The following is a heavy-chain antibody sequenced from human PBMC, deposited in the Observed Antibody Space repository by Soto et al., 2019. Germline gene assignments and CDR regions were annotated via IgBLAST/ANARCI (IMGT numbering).Heavy chain of an antibody. Sequence: QVQLQQWGAGLLKPSETLSLTCAVYGGSFSGYQWSWIRQTPGKGLEWIGEINDSGNINYNPSLKRRVTTLLDTPKTQISLQLSSVTAADSAVYYCARGLILWFGELSRRGGYYYYMDVWGKGTTVTVSS. CDR2: INDSGNI. D-gene: IGHD3-10*01. J-gene: IGHJ6*03. CDR3: ARGLILWFGELSRRGGYYYYMDV. CDR1: GGSFSGYQ. V-gene: IGHV4-34*01.